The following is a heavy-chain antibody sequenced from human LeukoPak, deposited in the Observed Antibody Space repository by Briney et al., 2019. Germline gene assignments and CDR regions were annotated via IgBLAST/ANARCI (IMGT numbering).Heavy chain of an antibody. CDR2: IYYSGST. J-gene: IGHJ4*02. Sequence: SETLSLTCTVSGGSISSGDYYWSWIRQPPGKGLEWIGYIYYSGSTYYNPSLKSRVTISVDTSKNQFSLKLSSVTAADTAVYYCARARSDYVWGSHRQPTNFDYWGQGTLVTVSS. CDR3: ARARSDYVWGSHRQPTNFDY. CDR1: GGSISSGDYY. V-gene: IGHV4-30-4*01. D-gene: IGHD3-16*02.